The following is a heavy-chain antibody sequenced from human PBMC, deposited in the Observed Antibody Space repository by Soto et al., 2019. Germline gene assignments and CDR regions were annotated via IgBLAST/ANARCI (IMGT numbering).Heavy chain of an antibody. J-gene: IGHJ4*02. Sequence: PSETLSLTCTVSGGSISSYYWSWFRQPPGKGLEWIGYIYYSGSTNYNPSLKSRVTISVDTSKNQFSLKLSSVTAADTAVYYCARDVRDYFDYWGQGTLVTVSS. CDR1: GGSISSYY. CDR3: ARDVRDYFDY. V-gene: IGHV4-59*01. CDR2: IYYSGST.